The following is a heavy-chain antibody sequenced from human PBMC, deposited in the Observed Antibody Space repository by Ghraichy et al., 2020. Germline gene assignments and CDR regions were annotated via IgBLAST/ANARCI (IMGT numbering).Heavy chain of an antibody. Sequence: GGSLRLSCAASGFTFRSYWMHWVRQTPGKGLEWVAVISYDVKTRYYADSVKGRFTISRDNSKNTLYLQMDSLRPDDTAVYYCAKDQSSGLLDYWGQGTLVTVSS. CDR2: ISYDVKTR. V-gene: IGHV3-30*18. CDR1: GFTFRSYW. CDR3: AKDQSSGLLDY. J-gene: IGHJ4*02. D-gene: IGHD3-10*01.